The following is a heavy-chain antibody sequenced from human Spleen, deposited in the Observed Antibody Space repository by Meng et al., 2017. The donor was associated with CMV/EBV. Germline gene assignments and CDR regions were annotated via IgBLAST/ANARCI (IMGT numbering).Heavy chain of an antibody. CDR2: LSSRAST. J-gene: IGHJ4*02. CDR3: ARAVRGKPSFDY. D-gene: IGHD4-11*01. CDR1: CASLSSGGSY. V-gene: IGHV4-31*03. Sequence: TVSCASLSSGGSYWSWTRQHPGKRLELIESLSSRASTYYHPSLKSRVTISVHTSKNQFSLKLSSVTAADTAVYYCARAVRGKPSFDYWGQGTLVTVS.